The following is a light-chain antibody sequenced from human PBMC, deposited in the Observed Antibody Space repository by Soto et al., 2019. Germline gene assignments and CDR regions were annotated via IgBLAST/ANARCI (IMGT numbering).Light chain of an antibody. Sequence: DTVLTQSPATLSLSPGERATLSCRASQSVGSSLAWYQQKPGQAPRLLIYDASNTATGIPARFRGSGSGTDFTLTISRLEPEDFAVYYCHQTNNWPQTFGQPTNVDIK. V-gene: IGKV3-11*01. CDR2: DAS. CDR3: HQTNNWPQT. J-gene: IGKJ1*01. CDR1: QSVGSS.